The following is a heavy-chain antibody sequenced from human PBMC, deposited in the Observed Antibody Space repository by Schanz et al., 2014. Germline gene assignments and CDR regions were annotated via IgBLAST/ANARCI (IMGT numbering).Heavy chain of an antibody. D-gene: IGHD2-2*01. V-gene: IGHV1-46*03. CDR1: GYIFGSHG. Sequence: QVQLVQSGAEVKKPGASVKVSCKASGYIFGSHGMTWVRQAPGQGPELMGKINPSSGTTRIAQNCQGRLTVTRDTSTSTVNMELSSLRSEDTAVYYCARGGFFDSTSFDSWGQGTLVTVSS. J-gene: IGHJ4*02. CDR3: ARGGFFDSTSFDS. CDR2: INPSSGTT.